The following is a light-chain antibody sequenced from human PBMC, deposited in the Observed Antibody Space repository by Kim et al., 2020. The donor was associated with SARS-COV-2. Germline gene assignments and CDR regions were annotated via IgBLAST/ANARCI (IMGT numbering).Light chain of an antibody. Sequence: SPGQRATLSCRASQNVDSSSLAWYQQKPGQAPSLLIYATSTRAADIPDRFSGSGSGTDFTLTINRLETEDFAVYYCQQYGVSPLYSFGQGTKLEI. CDR3: QQYGVSPLYS. CDR1: QNVDSSS. CDR2: ATS. J-gene: IGKJ2*03. V-gene: IGKV3-20*01.